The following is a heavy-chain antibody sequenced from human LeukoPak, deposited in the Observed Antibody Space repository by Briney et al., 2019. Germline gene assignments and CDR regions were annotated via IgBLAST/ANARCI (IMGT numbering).Heavy chain of an antibody. V-gene: IGHV3-21*01. D-gene: IGHD1-26*01. CDR3: ARDLVLSRSVGASEKVGY. J-gene: IGHJ4*02. CDR2: ISTSGDYI. Sequence: GGSLTLSCAASGFTFSSYSMNWVRQAPGKGLEWVSSISTSGDYIYYADSVKGRFTMSRDNAKNSLYLQMDSLRAEDTAVYYCARDLVLSRSVGASEKVGYWGQGTLVTVSS. CDR1: GFTFSSYS.